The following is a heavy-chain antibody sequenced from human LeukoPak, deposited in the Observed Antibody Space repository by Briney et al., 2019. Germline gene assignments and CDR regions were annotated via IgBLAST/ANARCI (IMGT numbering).Heavy chain of an antibody. V-gene: IGHV4-39*01. Sequence: PSETLSLTCTVPGGSISSSSYYWGWIRQPPGKGLEWIGSIYYSGSTYYNPSLKSRVTISVDTSKNQFSLKLSSVTAADTAVYYCARSTYYYDSSGYYLNPFDYWGQGTLVTVSS. CDR1: GGSISSSSYY. CDR3: ARSTYYYDSSGYYLNPFDY. D-gene: IGHD3-22*01. J-gene: IGHJ4*02. CDR2: IYYSGST.